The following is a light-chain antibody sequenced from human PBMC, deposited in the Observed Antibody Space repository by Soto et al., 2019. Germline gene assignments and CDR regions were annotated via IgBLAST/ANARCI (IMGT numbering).Light chain of an antibody. J-gene: IGLJ2*01. CDR2: EGS. CDR1: SSDVVSYNL. CDR3: CSYAGSTTFVV. Sequence: QSALTQPASVSGSPGQSITISCTGTSSDVVSYNLVSWYQQHPGKAPKLMIYEGSTRPSGVSNRFSGSKSGNTASLTISGLQAEDEADYYCCSYAGSTTFVVFGGGTKVTVL. V-gene: IGLV2-23*03.